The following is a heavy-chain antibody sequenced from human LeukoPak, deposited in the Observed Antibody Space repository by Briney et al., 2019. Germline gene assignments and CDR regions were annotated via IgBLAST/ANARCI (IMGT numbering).Heavy chain of an antibody. V-gene: IGHV3-7*01. CDR1: GFTFNSFF. Sequence: PGGSLRLSCAASGFTFNSFFLNWVRLTPGRELEWVACISQDGSETFYMDSVRGRFTISRDNTKNSLYLQMDSLRAEGTAVYFCVRDLGHSRHYFEYWGQGALVTVSS. CDR3: VRDLGHSRHYFEY. J-gene: IGHJ4*02. D-gene: IGHD7-27*01. CDR2: ISQDGSET.